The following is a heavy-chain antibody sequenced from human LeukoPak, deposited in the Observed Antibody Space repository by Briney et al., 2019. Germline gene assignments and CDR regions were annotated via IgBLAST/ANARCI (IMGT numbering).Heavy chain of an antibody. Sequence: PGGSLRLSCAASGFTFSDYYMSWIRQAPGKGLEWVSYISSSGSTIYYADSVKGRFTISRDNAKNSLYLQMNSLRAEDTAVYCCARDNRGGYSYGSVDYWGQGTLVTVSS. D-gene: IGHD5-18*01. J-gene: IGHJ4*02. CDR1: GFTFSDYY. CDR3: ARDNRGGYSYGSVDY. CDR2: ISSSGSTI. V-gene: IGHV3-11*04.